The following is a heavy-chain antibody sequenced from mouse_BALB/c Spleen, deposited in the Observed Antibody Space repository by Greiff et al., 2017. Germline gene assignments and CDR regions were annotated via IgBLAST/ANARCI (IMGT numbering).Heavy chain of an antibody. CDR2: IYPGDGDT. CDR1: GYAFSSYW. V-gene: IGHV1-80*01. CDR3: ARWGTGWDY. D-gene: IGHD3-3*01. J-gene: IGHJ4*01. Sequence: VQRVESGAELVRPGSSVKISCKASGYAFSSYWMNWVKQRPGQGLEWIGQIYPGDGDTNYNGKFKGKATRTADKSSSTAYMQLSSLTSEDSAVYFCARWGTGWDYWGQGTSVTVSS.